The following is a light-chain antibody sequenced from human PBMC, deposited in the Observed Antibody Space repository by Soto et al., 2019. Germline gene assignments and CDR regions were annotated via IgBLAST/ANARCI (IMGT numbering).Light chain of an antibody. J-gene: IGLJ1*01. CDR3: NSYAGTSYV. CDR2: DVS. Sequence: VLTQPASVSGTPVQSITISCTGTSSDVGAYNYVSWYQQYPGKAPKLIIYDVSNRPSGVSCRFSGSKSGNTASLTISELQAEDEADYYCNSYAGTSYVFGTGTKVTVL. V-gene: IGLV2-14*01. CDR1: SSDVGAYNY.